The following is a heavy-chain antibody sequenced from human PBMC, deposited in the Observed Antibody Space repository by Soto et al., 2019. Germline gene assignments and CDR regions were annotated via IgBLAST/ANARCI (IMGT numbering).Heavy chain of an antibody. Sequence: ASVKVSCKASGYTFTGYYMHWVRQAPGQGLEGMGWINPNSGGTNYAQKFQGRDSMTRDTSISTAYMELSRLISDDTAVYDCARDRGSNLRYFDWLHQHYGMDVWGQGTTVTVSS. J-gene: IGHJ6*02. V-gene: IGHV1-2*02. D-gene: IGHD3-9*01. CDR1: GYTFTGYY. CDR3: ARDRGSNLRYFDWLHQHYGMDV. CDR2: INPNSGGT.